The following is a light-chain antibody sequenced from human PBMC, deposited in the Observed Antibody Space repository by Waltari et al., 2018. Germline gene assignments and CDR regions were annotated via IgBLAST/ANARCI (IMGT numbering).Light chain of an antibody. CDR3: CSYAGTIPFV. CDR2: EVS. CDR1: SSDIGSFNL. Sequence: ITISCTGTSSDIGSFNLVSWYQQHPGKAPKLMIYEVSQRPSGVSNRFSGSKSANTASLTISGLQAEDEADYYCCSYAGTIPFVFGTGTKVTVL. V-gene: IGLV2-23*02. J-gene: IGLJ1*01.